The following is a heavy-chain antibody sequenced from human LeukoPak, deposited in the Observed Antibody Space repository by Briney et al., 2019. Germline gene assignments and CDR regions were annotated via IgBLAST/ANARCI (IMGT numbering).Heavy chain of an antibody. CDR2: IYYRGST. D-gene: IGHD5-24*01. V-gene: IGHV4-59*08. J-gene: IGHJ5*02. CDR1: GGSINSYY. Sequence: SETLSLTCTVSGGSINSYYWSWIRQPPGKGLEWIGYIYYRGSTNYNPSLKSRVTLSVGTSKNQFSLKLSSVTAADTAVYYCARARDGHINNWFDPWGQGTLVTVSS. CDR3: ARARDGHINNWFDP.